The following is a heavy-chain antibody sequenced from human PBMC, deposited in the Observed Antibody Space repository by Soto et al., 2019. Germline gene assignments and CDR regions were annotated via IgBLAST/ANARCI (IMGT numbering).Heavy chain of an antibody. V-gene: IGHV4-34*01. CDR1: GGSFRGYY. Sequence: SETLSLTCAVYGGSFRGYYWTWIRQAPGKGLEWMGEINHSGSTNYNPSLKSRVTISLDTSKNQFSLKLSSVTAADTAMYFCARGPSEFIVVGHYYGMDVWGQGTTVTVSS. D-gene: IGHD2-21*01. CDR3: ARGPSEFIVVGHYYGMDV. CDR2: INHSGST. J-gene: IGHJ6*02.